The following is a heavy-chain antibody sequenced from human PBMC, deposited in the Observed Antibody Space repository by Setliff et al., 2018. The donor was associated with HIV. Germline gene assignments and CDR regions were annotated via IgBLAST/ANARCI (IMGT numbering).Heavy chain of an antibody. Sequence: ETLSLTCTVSGGSISSSSYYWGWIRQPPGKGLEWIGSVYDSGNTYYKPALESRAAISLDTSMNQFSLKLSSVTAADTAVYYCARGQLRYLANDYYFDYWGQGTLVTVSS. CDR1: GGSISSSSYY. V-gene: IGHV4-39*07. CDR2: VYDSGNT. J-gene: IGHJ4*02. CDR3: ARGQLRYLANDYYFDY. D-gene: IGHD3-9*01.